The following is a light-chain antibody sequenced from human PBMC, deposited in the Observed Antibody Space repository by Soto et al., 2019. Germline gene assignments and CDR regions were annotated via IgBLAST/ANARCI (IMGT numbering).Light chain of an antibody. CDR2: AAS. V-gene: IGKV1-39*01. CDR1: QSISSY. Sequence: DIQMTQSPSSLSASVGDRVTITCRASQSISSYLNWYQQKPGKAHNLLIYAASSLQSGVPSRFSGSGSGTDFTLTISSLQPEDFATHYCQQSYSTPITFGQRTRLEIK. CDR3: QQSYSTPIT. J-gene: IGKJ5*01.